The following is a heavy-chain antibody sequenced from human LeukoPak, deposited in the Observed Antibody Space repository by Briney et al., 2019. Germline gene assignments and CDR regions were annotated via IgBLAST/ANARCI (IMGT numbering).Heavy chain of an antibody. CDR1: GYTFTSYA. Sequence: GASVKVSCKASGYTFTSYAMNWVRQAPGQGLEWMGWINTNTGNPTYAQGFTGRFVFSLDTSVSTAYLRISSLKAEDTAVYYCARDQSSSWSNYYYMDVWGKGTTVTVSS. D-gene: IGHD6-13*01. V-gene: IGHV7-4-1*02. J-gene: IGHJ6*03. CDR3: ARDQSSSWSNYYYMDV. CDR2: INTNTGNP.